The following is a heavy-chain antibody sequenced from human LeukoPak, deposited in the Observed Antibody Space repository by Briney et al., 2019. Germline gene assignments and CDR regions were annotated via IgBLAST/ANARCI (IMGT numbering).Heavy chain of an antibody. V-gene: IGHV3-7*01. CDR1: GFTFSSYW. D-gene: IGHD4-17*01. CDR2: IQQDGSEK. Sequence: GGSLRLSCAASGFTFSSYWMSWVRRAPGKGLEWVANIQQDGSEKYYVDSVKGRFTISRDNAKNSLYLQMNSLRAEDTAVYYCARLTTMTTTGGPFDYWGQGTLVTVSS. CDR3: ARLTTMTTTGGPFDY. J-gene: IGHJ4*02.